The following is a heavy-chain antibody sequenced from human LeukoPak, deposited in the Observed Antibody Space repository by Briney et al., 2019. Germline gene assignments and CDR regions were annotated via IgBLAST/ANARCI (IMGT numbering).Heavy chain of an antibody. CDR1: GGTFSSYA. CDR3: ASGYDSSGYYYFPADY. D-gene: IGHD3-22*01. V-gene: IGHV1-69*04. CDR2: IIPILGIA. Sequence: SVKVSCKASGGTFSSYAISWVRQAPGQGLEWMGRIIPILGIANYAQKFQGRVTITTDESTSTAYMELSSLRSEDTAVYYCASGYDSSGYYYFPADYWGQGTLVTVSS. J-gene: IGHJ4*02.